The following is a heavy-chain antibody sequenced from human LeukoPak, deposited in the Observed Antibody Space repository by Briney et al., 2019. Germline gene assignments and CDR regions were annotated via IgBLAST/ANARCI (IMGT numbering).Heavy chain of an antibody. CDR3: ASLFVVVPAATQEDPDY. CDR1: GFTFSSYW. D-gene: IGHD2-2*01. J-gene: IGHJ4*02. CDR2: INSDGSST. Sequence: GGSLRLSCAASGFTFSSYWMHWVRQAPGKGLVWVSRINSDGSSTSYADSVKGRSTISRDNAKNTLYLQMNSLRAEDTAVYYCASLFVVVPAATQEDPDYWGQGTLVTVSS. V-gene: IGHV3-74*01.